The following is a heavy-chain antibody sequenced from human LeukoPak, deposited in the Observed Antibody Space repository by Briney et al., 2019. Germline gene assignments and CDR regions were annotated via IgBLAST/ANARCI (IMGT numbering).Heavy chain of an antibody. CDR1: GFTFSSYA. CDR2: ISGSGGST. Sequence: PGGSLRLSCAASGFTFSSYAMSWVRQAPGKGLEWVSAISGSGGSTYYADSVKGRFTISRDNPKNTLYLQMNSLRAEDTAVYYCARVRYFDWLLYGYFDYWGQGTLVTVSS. D-gene: IGHD3-9*01. J-gene: IGHJ4*02. CDR3: ARVRYFDWLLYGYFDY. V-gene: IGHV3-23*01.